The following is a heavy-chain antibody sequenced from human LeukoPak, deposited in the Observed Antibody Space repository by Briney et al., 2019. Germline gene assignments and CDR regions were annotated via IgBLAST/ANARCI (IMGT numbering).Heavy chain of an antibody. CDR2: INWNGGST. J-gene: IGHJ3*02. CDR3: AKDGSWYYYGSGSSTDAFDI. V-gene: IGHV3-20*04. D-gene: IGHD3-10*01. CDR1: GFTFDDYG. Sequence: GGSLRLSCAASGFTFDDYGMSWVRQAPGKGLEWVSGINWNGGSTGYADSVKGRFTISRDNSKNTLYLQMNSLRAEDTAVYYCAKDGSWYYYGSGSSTDAFDIWGQGTMVTVSS.